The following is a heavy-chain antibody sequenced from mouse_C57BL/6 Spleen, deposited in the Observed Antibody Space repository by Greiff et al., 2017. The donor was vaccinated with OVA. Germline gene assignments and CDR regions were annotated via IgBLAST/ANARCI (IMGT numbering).Heavy chain of an antibody. CDR2: IYPSDSET. V-gene: IGHV1-61*01. CDR3: ARSTTVVDDWYFDV. Sequence: VQLQQPGAELVRPGSSVKLSCKASGYTFTSYWMDWVKQRPGQGLEWIGNIYPSDSETHYNQKFKDKATLTVDKSSSTAYMQLSSLTSEDSAVYYCARSTTVVDDWYFDVWGTGTTVTVSS. D-gene: IGHD1-1*01. J-gene: IGHJ1*03. CDR1: GYTFTSYW.